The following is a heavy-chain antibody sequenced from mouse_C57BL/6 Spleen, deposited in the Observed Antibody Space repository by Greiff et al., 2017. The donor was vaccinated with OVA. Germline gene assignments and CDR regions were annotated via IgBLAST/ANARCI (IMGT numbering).Heavy chain of an antibody. V-gene: IGHV1-5*01. CDR3: TREGITTVVATGENFDY. D-gene: IGHD1-1*01. Sequence: VQLQQSGTVLARPGASVKMSCKTSGYTFTSYWMHWVKQRPGQGLEWIGAIYPGNSDTSYNQKFKGKAKLTAVTSASTAYMELSSLTNEDSAVYYCTREGITTVVATGENFDYWGQGTTLTVSS. J-gene: IGHJ2*01. CDR2: IYPGNSDT. CDR1: GYTFTSYW.